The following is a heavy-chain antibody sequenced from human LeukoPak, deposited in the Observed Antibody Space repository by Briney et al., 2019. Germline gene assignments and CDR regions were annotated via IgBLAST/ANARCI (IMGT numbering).Heavy chain of an antibody. Sequence: SQTLSLTCTVSGGSISSGSYYWSWIRQPAGKGLEWIGRIYTSGSTNYNPSLKSRVTISVDTSKNQFSLKLSSVTAADTAVYYCATVQGDFWSGYSDVWGKGTTVTVSS. CDR3: ATVQGDFWSGYSDV. CDR1: GGSISSGSYY. D-gene: IGHD3-3*01. CDR2: IYTSGST. V-gene: IGHV4-61*02. J-gene: IGHJ6*04.